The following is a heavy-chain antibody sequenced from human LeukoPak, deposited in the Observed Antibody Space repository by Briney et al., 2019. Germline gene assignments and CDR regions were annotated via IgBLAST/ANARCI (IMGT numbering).Heavy chain of an antibody. D-gene: IGHD3-22*01. Sequence: PGESLKISCKGSGYRFTNYWIGWVRQMPGKGLELMGSIYPGDSDTRYSPSFQGQVTISADKSITTAYLHWSSLKASDTAIYYCARQGVYYSDSSAFYYRGQGTLVTVSS. CDR2: IYPGDSDT. CDR1: GYRFTNYW. V-gene: IGHV5-51*01. J-gene: IGHJ4*02. CDR3: ARQGVYYSDSSAFYY.